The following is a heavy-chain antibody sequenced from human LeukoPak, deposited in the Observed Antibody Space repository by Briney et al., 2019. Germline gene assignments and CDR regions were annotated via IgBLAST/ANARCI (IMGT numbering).Heavy chain of an antibody. CDR1: GFTFSNYG. D-gene: IGHD2-21*02. V-gene: IGHV3-23*01. CDR2: LTGSAHHS. CDR3: AKVGLETTISNEGWFDC. J-gene: IGHJ4*02. Sequence: PGGSLRLSCEASGFTFSNYGMSWVRQAPGKGLEWVSTLTGSAHHSYYADSVKGRFSISRGNSKNTLYLQMTSLRAGDTAQYYCAKVGLETTISNEGWFDCWGQGTLVTVSS.